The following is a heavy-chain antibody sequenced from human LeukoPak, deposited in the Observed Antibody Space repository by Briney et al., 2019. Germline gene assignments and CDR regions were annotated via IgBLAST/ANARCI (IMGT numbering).Heavy chain of an antibody. V-gene: IGHV3-23*01. J-gene: IGHJ4*02. CDR1: GFTFSSYG. D-gene: IGHD3-22*01. CDR3: AKRGLRITMIVVIDGSYFDY. CDR2: ISGSGGST. Sequence: GGSLRLSCAASGFTFSSYGMSWVRQAPGKGLEWVSAISGSGGSTYYADSVKGRFTISRDNSKNTLYLQMNSLRAEDTAVYYCAKRGLRITMIVVIDGSYFDYWGQGTLVTVSS.